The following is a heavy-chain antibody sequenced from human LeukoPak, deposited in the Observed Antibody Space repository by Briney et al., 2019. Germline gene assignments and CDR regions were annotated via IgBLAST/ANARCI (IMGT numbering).Heavy chain of an antibody. V-gene: IGHV4-59*01. J-gene: IGHJ4*02. D-gene: IGHD2-15*01. CDR3: ARGRVAYSAYYFDY. CDR1: GDPITNYF. CDR2: IYYTGNT. Sequence: PSETLSLTCTVSGDPITNYFWIWIRQPPGKGLEWIGYIYYTGNTNYKPSLKSRVTISVDTSTNQFSLRLRSVTAADTAVYYCARGRVAYSAYYFDYWGRGTLVTVSS.